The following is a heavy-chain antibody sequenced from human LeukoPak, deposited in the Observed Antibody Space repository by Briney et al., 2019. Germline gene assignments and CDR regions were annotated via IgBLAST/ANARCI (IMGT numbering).Heavy chain of an antibody. V-gene: IGHV3-74*01. J-gene: IGHJ5*01. CDR2: IKPDGSAT. CDR3: ARDPAPQGWFDS. CDR1: GFTFRYHW. Sequence: PGGSLRLSCAASGFTFRYHWMHWVRQAPGKGLVWVSGIKPDGSATVYAEAVKGRFTISRDNAKNILYLQMNSLRAEDTAVYHCARDPAPQGWFDSWGQGTLVTVSS.